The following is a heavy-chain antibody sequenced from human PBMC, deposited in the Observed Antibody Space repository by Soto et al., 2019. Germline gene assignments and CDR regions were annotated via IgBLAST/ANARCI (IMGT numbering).Heavy chain of an antibody. CDR3: ARDHGSVVVAANLTDY. CDR2: ISYDGSNK. D-gene: IGHD2-15*01. V-gene: IGHV3-30-3*01. CDR1: GFTFSSYA. Sequence: QVQLVESGGGVVQPGRSLRLSCAASGFTFSSYAMHWVRQAPGKGLEWVAVISYDGSNKYYADSVKGRFTISRDNSKNTLYLQMNSLRAEDTAVYYCARDHGSVVVAANLTDYWGQGTLVTVSS. J-gene: IGHJ4*02.